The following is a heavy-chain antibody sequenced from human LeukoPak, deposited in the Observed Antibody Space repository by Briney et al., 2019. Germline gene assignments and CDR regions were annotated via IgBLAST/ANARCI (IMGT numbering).Heavy chain of an antibody. CDR1: GFTVSSNY. V-gene: IGHV3-66*01. Sequence: GGSLRLSCAASGFTVSSNYMSWVRQAPGKGLEWVSVIYSGGSTYYADSVKGRFTISRDNSKNTLYLQMNSLRAEDTAVYYCARDQYGDYADYWGQGTLVTVSS. D-gene: IGHD4-17*01. CDR2: IYSGGST. CDR3: ARDQYGDYADY. J-gene: IGHJ4*02.